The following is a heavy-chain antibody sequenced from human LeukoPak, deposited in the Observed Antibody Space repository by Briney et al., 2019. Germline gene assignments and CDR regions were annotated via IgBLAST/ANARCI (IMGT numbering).Heavy chain of an antibody. J-gene: IGHJ4*02. D-gene: IGHD3-22*01. V-gene: IGHV4-39*07. Sequence: SESLSLTCTVSGGSISSSSYYWGWIRQPPGKGLEWIGSIYYSGSTYYNPSLKSRVTISVDTSKNQFSLKLSSVTAADTAVYYCASHYYDSSGYYQNFDYWGQGTLVTVSS. CDR1: GGSISSSSYY. CDR2: IYYSGST. CDR3: ASHYYDSSGYYQNFDY.